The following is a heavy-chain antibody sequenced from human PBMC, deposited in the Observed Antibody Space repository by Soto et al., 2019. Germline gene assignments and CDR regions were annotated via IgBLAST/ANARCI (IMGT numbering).Heavy chain of an antibody. J-gene: IGHJ4*02. Sequence: PGGSRRLSCAASGFTFSDYWVNWVRQAPGEWLEWVASIKQDGSEKYYVDSVKGRFTISRDNAKNSLYLQVNSLRAEDTAVYYCTTAKSGSGYYYSGGLAYWGQGTLVTVST. V-gene: IGHV3-7*01. D-gene: IGHD3-22*01. CDR2: IKQDGSEK. CDR1: GFTFSDYW. CDR3: TTAKSGSGYYYSGGLAY.